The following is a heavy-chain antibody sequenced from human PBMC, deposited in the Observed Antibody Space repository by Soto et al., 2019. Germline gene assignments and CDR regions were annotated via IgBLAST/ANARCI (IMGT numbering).Heavy chain of an antibody. V-gene: IGHV3-11*01. CDR1: GFTLSAYY. Sequence: QVQLVESGGGLVKPGGSLRLSWAASGFTLSAYYMSWILQAPGKGLEWVSYISRSGSTIYYADSVKGRFTISRDNAKNSLSLQMNSLRAEDTAVYYCARFSYEGGTYFDYWGQGTLVTVSS. CDR3: ARFSYEGGTYFDY. D-gene: IGHD5-12*01. J-gene: IGHJ4*02. CDR2: ISRSGSTI.